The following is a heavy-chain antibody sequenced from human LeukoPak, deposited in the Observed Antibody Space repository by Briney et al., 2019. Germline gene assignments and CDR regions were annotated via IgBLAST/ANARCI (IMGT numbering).Heavy chain of an antibody. CDR2: MNPNSGNT. CDR3: ARGATYCSSTSCGNWFDP. J-gene: IGHJ5*02. D-gene: IGHD2-2*01. Sequence: ASVEVSCKASGYTFTSYDINWVRQATGQGLEWMGWMNPNSGNTGYAQKFQGRVTMTRNTSISTAYMELSSLRSEDTAVYYCARGATYCSSTSCGNWFDPWGQGTLVTVSS. CDR1: GYTFTSYD. V-gene: IGHV1-8*01.